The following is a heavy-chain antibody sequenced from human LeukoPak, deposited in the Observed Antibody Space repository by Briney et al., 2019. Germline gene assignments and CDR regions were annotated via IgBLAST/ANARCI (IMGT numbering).Heavy chain of an antibody. J-gene: IGHJ4*02. CDR2: FDPEDGET. D-gene: IGHD2-2*01. CDR1: GYTLTELS. CDR3: ATDLADCSSTSCYSA. V-gene: IGHV1-24*01. Sequence: GASVKVSCKVSGYTLTELSMHWVRQAPGKGLEWMGGFDPEDGETIYAQKFKGRVTMTEDTSTDTAYMELSSLRSEDTAVYYCATDLADCSSTSCYSAWGQGTLVTVSS.